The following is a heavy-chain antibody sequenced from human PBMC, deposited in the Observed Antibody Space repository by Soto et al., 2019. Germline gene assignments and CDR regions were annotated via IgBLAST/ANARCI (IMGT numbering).Heavy chain of an antibody. D-gene: IGHD2-15*01. CDR2: INAGNGNT. CDR3: ARDCSGGSRYSVNYYYYYMDV. V-gene: IGHV1-3*01. J-gene: IGHJ6*03. Sequence: ASVKVSCKASGYTFTSYAMHWVRQAPGQRLEWMGWINAGNGNTKYSQKFQGRVTITRDTSASTAYMELSSLRSEDTAVYYCARDCSGGSRYSVNYYYYYMDVWGKGTTVTVSS. CDR1: GYTFTSYA.